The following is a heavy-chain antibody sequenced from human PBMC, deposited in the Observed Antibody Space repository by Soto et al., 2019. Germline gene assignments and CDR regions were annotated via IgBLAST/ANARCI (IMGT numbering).Heavy chain of an antibody. V-gene: IGHV1-46*03. Sequence: ASVKVSCKASGYTFTSYYMHWVRQAPGQGLEWMGIINPSGGSTSYAQKFQGRVTMTRDTSTSTVHMELSSLRSEDTAVYYCARVSLGIAAADPFDYWGQGTLVTVSS. D-gene: IGHD6-13*01. J-gene: IGHJ4*02. CDR2: INPSGGST. CDR3: ARVSLGIAAADPFDY. CDR1: GYTFTSYY.